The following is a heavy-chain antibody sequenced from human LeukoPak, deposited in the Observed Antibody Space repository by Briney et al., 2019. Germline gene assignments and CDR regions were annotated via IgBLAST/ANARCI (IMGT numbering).Heavy chain of an antibody. V-gene: IGHV4-59*01. Sequence: SETLSLTCSVSGGPITEYYWSWIRQPPGKGLEWIGYIYHTGSTNYSPSLKSRVTMSVDASRNQFSLKLVSVTAADTAVYYCARDRGSIGYYYLDSWGQGILVTVSS. CDR2: IYHTGST. CDR3: ARDRGSIGYYYLDS. CDR1: GGPITEYY. J-gene: IGHJ4*02. D-gene: IGHD6-19*01.